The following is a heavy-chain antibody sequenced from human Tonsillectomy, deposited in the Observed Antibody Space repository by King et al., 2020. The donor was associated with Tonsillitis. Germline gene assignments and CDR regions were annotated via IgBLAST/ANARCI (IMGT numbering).Heavy chain of an antibody. CDR3: AKDRSPKNYGSGSFDY. D-gene: IGHD3-10*01. CDR2: ISGSGGST. Sequence: VQLVESGGGLVQPGGSLRLSCAASGFTFSSYAMSWVRQAPGKGLEWVSAISGSGGSTYNADSVKGRFTISRDNSKNTLYLQMNSLRAEDTAVYYCAKDRSPKNYGSGSFDYWGQGTLVTVSS. J-gene: IGHJ4*02. V-gene: IGHV3-23*04. CDR1: GFTFSSYA.